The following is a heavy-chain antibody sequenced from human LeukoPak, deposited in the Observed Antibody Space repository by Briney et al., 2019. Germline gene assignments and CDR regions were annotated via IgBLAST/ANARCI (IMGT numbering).Heavy chain of an antibody. Sequence: GGSLILSCAASGFTFSSYKMHWVRQAPGKGLEWVSYISSSGDTIYYADSVKGRFTISRDNAKDSLYLQMNGLRAENTAIYNCARESGSGWTFDYWGQGTPVTVSS. CDR3: ARESGSGWTFDY. D-gene: IGHD6-19*01. CDR2: ISSSGDTI. CDR1: GFTFSSYK. V-gene: IGHV3-48*03. J-gene: IGHJ4*02.